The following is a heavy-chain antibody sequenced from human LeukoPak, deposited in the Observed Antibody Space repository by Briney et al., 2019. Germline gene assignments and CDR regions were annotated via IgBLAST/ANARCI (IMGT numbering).Heavy chain of an antibody. V-gene: IGHV3-23*01. CDR2: ISGSGGST. J-gene: IGHJ5*02. CDR1: GFTFSSYA. CDR3: AKGSRAVAGPPLATYNWFDP. Sequence: GGSLRLSCAASGFTFSSYAMSWVRQAPGKGLEWVSAISGSGGSTYYADSVKGRFTISRDNSKNTLYLQMNSLRADDTAVYYCAKGSRAVAGPPLATYNWFDPWGQGTLVTVSS. D-gene: IGHD6-19*01.